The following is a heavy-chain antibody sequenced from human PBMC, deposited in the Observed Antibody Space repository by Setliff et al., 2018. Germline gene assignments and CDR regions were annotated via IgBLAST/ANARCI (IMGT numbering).Heavy chain of an antibody. CDR2: IKEDGSEK. Sequence: GGSLRLSCAASGYTFSRYWMDWVRQAPGKGLEWVANIKEDGSEKHYVDSVKGRFTISRDNAKNSLYLQMNSLTVEYTAVHFCRLGGIIGGTDSWGQGTLVTV. CDR1: GYTFSRYW. J-gene: IGHJ5*01. V-gene: IGHV3-7*01. D-gene: IGHD2-15*01. CDR3: RLGGIIGGTDS.